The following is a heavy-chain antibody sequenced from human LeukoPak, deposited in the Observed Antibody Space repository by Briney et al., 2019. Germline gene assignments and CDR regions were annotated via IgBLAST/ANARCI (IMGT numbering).Heavy chain of an antibody. V-gene: IGHV3-30*18. CDR3: AKDFGSYGYFVVDY. D-gene: IGHD5-18*01. J-gene: IGHJ4*02. CDR2: ISYDGSNK. Sequence: GRSLRLSCAASGFTFSSYGMHWVRQAPGKGLEWVAVISYDGSNKYYADSVKGRFTISRDNSKNTLYLQMNSPRAEDTAVYYCAKDFGSYGYFVVDYWGQGTLVTVSS. CDR1: GFTFSSYG.